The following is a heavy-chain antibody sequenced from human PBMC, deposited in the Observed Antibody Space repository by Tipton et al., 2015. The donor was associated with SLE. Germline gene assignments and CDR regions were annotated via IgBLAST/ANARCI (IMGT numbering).Heavy chain of an antibody. D-gene: IGHD6-19*01. J-gene: IGHJ3*02. CDR2: IYYSGST. Sequence: TLSLTCTVSGGSITGYYWSWIRQPPGKGLEWIGYIYYSGSTNYNPSLKSRVTISVDTSKNQFSLKLSSVTTADTAVYYCARDPRGYSSGWYASDIWGQGTMVTVSS. V-gene: IGHV4-59*01. CDR1: GGSITGYY. CDR3: ARDPRGYSSGWYASDI.